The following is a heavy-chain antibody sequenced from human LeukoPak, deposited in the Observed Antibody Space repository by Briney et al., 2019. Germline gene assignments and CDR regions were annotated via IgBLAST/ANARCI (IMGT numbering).Heavy chain of an antibody. V-gene: IGHV3-30*18. CDR2: ISYDGSNK. J-gene: IGHJ4*02. CDR1: GFTFSDYY. Sequence: GGSLRLSCAASGFTFSDYYMSWVRQAPGKGLEWVAVISYDGSNKYYADSVKGRFTISRDNSKNTLYLQMNSLRAEDTAVYYCAKVSGWSGDYWGQGTLVTVSS. CDR3: AKVSGWSGDY. D-gene: IGHD6-19*01.